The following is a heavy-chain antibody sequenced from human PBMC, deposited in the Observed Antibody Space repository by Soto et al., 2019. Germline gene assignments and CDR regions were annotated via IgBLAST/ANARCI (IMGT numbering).Heavy chain of an antibody. CDR1: GVSINSNYF. D-gene: IGHD3-22*01. CDR3: ARRAYYDSSGYYSPAYYYGMDV. Sequence: SETLSLTCAVSGVSINSNYFWGWIRQPPGRGLEWIGSIYYGGNAYYNPSLQSRVTISADMPKNQFSLKLSSVTAADTAVYYCARRAYYDSSGYYSPAYYYGMDVWGQGTTVTVSS. V-gene: IGHV4-39*01. CDR2: IYYGGNA. J-gene: IGHJ6*02.